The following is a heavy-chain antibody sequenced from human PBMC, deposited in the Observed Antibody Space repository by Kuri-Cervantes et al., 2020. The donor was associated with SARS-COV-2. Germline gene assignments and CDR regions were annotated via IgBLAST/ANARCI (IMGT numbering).Heavy chain of an antibody. CDR3: ARGPPGSGWFSI. CDR2: FIPMSGTS. Sequence: SVKVSCKASGGNFSGEVVSWVRQAPGQGLEWMGGFIPMSGTSNYAQKFQGRLTISADEYTNTAYMELSGLRSEDTAVYYCARGPPGSGWFSIWGQGTMVTVSS. V-gene: IGHV1-69*13. D-gene: IGHD6-19*01. J-gene: IGHJ3*02. CDR1: GGNFSGEV.